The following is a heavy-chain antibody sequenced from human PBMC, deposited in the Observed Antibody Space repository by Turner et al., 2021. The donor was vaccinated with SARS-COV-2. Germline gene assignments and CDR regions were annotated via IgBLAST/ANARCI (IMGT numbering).Heavy chain of an antibody. CDR1: GGSISSYY. CDR2: MYTSGST. J-gene: IGHJ5*02. CDR3: ARDGDSSGFPGGFGP. Sequence: QVQLQESGPGLVKPSETLSLTCTVSGGSISSYYWSWIRQPAGKGLEWIGRMYTSGSTNYNPSLKGRVTMSVNTSQDPFSLKLGSVAAADTAVYYCARDGDSSGFPGGFGPWGQGTLVTVSS. D-gene: IGHD6-19*01. V-gene: IGHV4-4*07.